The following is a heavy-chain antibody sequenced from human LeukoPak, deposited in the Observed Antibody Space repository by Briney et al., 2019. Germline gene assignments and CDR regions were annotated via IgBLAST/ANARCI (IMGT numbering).Heavy chain of an antibody. CDR3: AKVPKYSSTVYYFDY. J-gene: IGHJ4*02. CDR2: ISGSGGST. Sequence: GGSLRLSCAASGFTFSRYAMSWVRQAPGRGLEWVSAISGSGGSTYYADSVKGRFTISRDNSKNTLYLQMNSLRAEDTAVYYCAKVPKYSSTVYYFDYWGQGTLVTVSS. CDR1: GFTFSRYA. V-gene: IGHV3-23*01. D-gene: IGHD6-13*01.